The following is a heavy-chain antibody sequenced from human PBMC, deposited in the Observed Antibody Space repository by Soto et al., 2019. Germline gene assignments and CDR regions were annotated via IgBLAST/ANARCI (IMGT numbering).Heavy chain of an antibody. J-gene: IGHJ6*02. CDR3: VKDEVSVGLLRFLEWQQYGMDV. CDR2: ISSNGGST. Sequence: GGSLRLSCSASGFTFSSYAMHWVRQAPGKGLEYVSAISSNGGSTYYADSVKGRFTISRDNSKNTLYLQMSSLRAEDTAVYYCVKDEVSVGLLRFLEWQQYGMDVWGQGNTVTVSS. D-gene: IGHD3-3*01. CDR1: GFTFSSYA. V-gene: IGHV3-64D*06.